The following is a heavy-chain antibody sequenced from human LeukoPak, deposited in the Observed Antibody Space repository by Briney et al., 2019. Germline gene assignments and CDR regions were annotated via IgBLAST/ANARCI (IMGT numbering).Heavy chain of an antibody. CDR2: ISTYNGNT. CDR3: ARVDEDGFDY. J-gene: IGHJ4*02. V-gene: IGHV1-18*04. CDR1: GYTFTGYY. Sequence: ASVKVSCKASGYTFTGYYMHWVRQAPGQGLEWMGWISTYNGNTNYAQKLQGRVTMTTDTSTSTAYMELRSLRSDDTAVYYCARVDEDGFDYWGQGTLVTVSS.